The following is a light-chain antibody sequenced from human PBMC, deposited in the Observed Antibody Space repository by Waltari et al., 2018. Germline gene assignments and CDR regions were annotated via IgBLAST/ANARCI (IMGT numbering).Light chain of an antibody. Sequence: EIVLTQSPATLSLSPGERATLPCRASQTVSSSLAWYHQKRGQAPRLLIYDASNRATGIPARFSGSGSGTDFTLTISSLEPDDFAVYYCQQRFTWPRTFGQGTKLEIK. CDR1: QTVSSS. V-gene: IGKV3-11*01. CDR3: QQRFTWPRT. CDR2: DAS. J-gene: IGKJ2*01.